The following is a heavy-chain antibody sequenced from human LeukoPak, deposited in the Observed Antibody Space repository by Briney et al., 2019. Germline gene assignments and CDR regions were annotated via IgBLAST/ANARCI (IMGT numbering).Heavy chain of an antibody. CDR2: ISGSSGST. D-gene: IGHD3-22*01. J-gene: IGHJ4*02. V-gene: IGHV3-23*01. Sequence: GGSLRLSCAASGFTVSSNYMSWVRQAPGKGLEWVSAISGSSGSTYYADSVKGRFTISRDNSKNTLYLQMNSLRAEDTAVYYCAKWPTSDYYDSSGYFDYWGQGTLVTVSS. CDR3: AKWPTSDYYDSSGYFDY. CDR1: GFTVSSNY.